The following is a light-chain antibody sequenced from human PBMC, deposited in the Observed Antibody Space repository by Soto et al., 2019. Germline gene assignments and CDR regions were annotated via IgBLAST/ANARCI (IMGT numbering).Light chain of an antibody. Sequence: DIQMTQSPSTLSASVGDRVTITCRASQTISSWLAWYQQKPGKAPKLLIYDASNLEDGVPSRFSGSGSGTEFTLTISSLQPDDFATYYCQQYNSYPWTFGQGTKVEIK. CDR2: DAS. CDR1: QTISSW. J-gene: IGKJ1*01. CDR3: QQYNSYPWT. V-gene: IGKV1-5*01.